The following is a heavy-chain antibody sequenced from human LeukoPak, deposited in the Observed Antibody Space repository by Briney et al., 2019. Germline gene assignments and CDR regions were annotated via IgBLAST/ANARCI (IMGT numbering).Heavy chain of an antibody. J-gene: IGHJ3*02. CDR1: GYSISSGYY. D-gene: IGHD2-15*01. V-gene: IGHV4-38-2*02. CDR2: IYHSGST. CDR3: ARHIVGAQGVVYAFDI. Sequence: SETLSLTCTVSGYSISSGYYWGWIRQPPGKGLEWIGSIYHSGSTYYNPSLKSRVIISVDTSKNQFSLKLSSVTAADTAVYYCARHIVGAQGVVYAFDIWGQGTMVTVSS.